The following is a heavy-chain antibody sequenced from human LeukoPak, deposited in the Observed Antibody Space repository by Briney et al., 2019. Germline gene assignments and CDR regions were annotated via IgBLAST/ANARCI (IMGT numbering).Heavy chain of an antibody. D-gene: IGHD6-6*01. CDR3: ARELSSSSISDY. V-gene: IGHV4-39*07. Sequence: SETLSLTCTVSGGSISSSSYYWGWLRQPPGKGLEWIGSIYYSGSTYYNPSLKSRVIISVDTSKNQFSLKLSSVTAADTAVYYCARELSSSSISDYWGQGTLVTVSS. CDR1: GGSISSSSYY. CDR2: IYYSGST. J-gene: IGHJ4*02.